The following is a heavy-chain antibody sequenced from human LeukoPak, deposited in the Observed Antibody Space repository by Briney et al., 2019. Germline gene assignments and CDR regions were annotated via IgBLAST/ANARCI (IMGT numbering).Heavy chain of an antibody. Sequence: GGSLRLSCKAFGFTVSNNYMNWVRQAPGKGLEWVALIYSVGTTNYADSVKGRFTISRDNSKNTLYLQMTNVRVEDTAVYYCARDPPGIAASVSGGWGQGTLVTVSS. D-gene: IGHD6-13*01. CDR1: GFTVSNNY. CDR3: ARDPPGIAASVSGG. CDR2: IYSVGTT. J-gene: IGHJ4*02. V-gene: IGHV3-53*01.